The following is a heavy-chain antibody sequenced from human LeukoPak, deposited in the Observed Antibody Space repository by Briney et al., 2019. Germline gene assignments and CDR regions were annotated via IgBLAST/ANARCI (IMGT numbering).Heavy chain of an antibody. J-gene: IGHJ5*02. CDR2: IGGSCGIT. Sequence: GGSLRLSCAAYGFTFSSYGMSWVSQAPGKGMEWVSAIGGSCGITYYAHSVKARFTISSDNSKNTLYLQMNSLRAEDTAVYYCAKYQGSSGSCFDPWGQGTLVTVSS. D-gene: IGHD6-19*01. V-gene: IGHV3-23*01. CDR3: AKYQGSSGSCFDP. CDR1: GFTFSSYG.